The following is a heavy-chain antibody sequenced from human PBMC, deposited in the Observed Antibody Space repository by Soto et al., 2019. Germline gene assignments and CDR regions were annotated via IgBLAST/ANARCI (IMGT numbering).Heavy chain of an antibody. CDR2: INPSGSST. CDR3: ARDVGDSGSHWFDC. CDR1: GYIFTNYY. Sequence: ASVKVSCKASGYIFTNYYIHWVRQAPGQGLEWMGIINPSGSSTRYAQNFQGRVTMTRDTSSNTVYMELSRLRFEDTAVYYCARDVGDSGSHWFDCWGQGSLVTVSS. V-gene: IGHV1-46*01. D-gene: IGHD1-26*01. J-gene: IGHJ5*01.